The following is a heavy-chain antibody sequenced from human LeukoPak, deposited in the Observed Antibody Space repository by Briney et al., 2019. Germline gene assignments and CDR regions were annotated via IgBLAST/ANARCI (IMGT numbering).Heavy chain of an antibody. CDR3: AKDERNWNYNLASQTYD. CDR2: LKQDGSDK. CDR1: GFTFSNAW. D-gene: IGHD1-7*01. V-gene: IGHV3-7*03. J-gene: IGHJ4*02. Sequence: GGSLRLSCAASGFTFSNAWMSWVRQAPGRGLEWVAMLKQDGSDKYYVDSVKGRFTDSRDNSKNTLYLQMSSLRAEDTAVYYCAKDERNWNYNLASQTYDWGQGTLVTVSS.